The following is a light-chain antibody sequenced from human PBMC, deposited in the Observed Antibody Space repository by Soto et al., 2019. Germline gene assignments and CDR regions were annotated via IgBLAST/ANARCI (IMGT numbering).Light chain of an antibody. V-gene: IGKV1-5*01. CDR1: QTTNTW. CDR3: QQYISYPYT. Sequence: DIQMTQFPSTLSASVGDRVTKTCRASQTTNTWLAWYQQKPGTAPKLLIYDASSLEGGVPSRFSASGSGTEFTLTISSLQPDDLATYYCQQYISYPYTFGQGTKVDIK. CDR2: DAS. J-gene: IGKJ2*01.